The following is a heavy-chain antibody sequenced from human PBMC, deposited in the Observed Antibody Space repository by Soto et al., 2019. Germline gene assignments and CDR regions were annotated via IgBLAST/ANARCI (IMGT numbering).Heavy chain of an antibody. CDR2: INHSGST. V-gene: IGHV4-34*01. D-gene: IGHD6-13*01. J-gene: IGHJ5*02. CDR3: ARVVGIAAAGRNNWFDP. Sequence: LSLTCAVYCGSXSGYYWSWIRRPPGKGLEWIGEINHSGSTNYNPSLKSRVTISVDTSKNQFSLKLSSVTAADTAVYYCARVVGIAAAGRNNWFDPWGQGTLVTVS. CDR1: CGSXSGYY.